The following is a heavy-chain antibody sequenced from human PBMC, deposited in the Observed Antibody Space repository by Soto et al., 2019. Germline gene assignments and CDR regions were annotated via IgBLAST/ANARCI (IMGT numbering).Heavy chain of an antibody. CDR1: GGSMSDYH. CDR2: IHYGGTT. CDR3: ARFSSFLIHTRHYMDV. Sequence: PSETLSLTCTVSGGSMSDYHWSWIRQPPGKGLEWIGHIHYGGTTYYNPSLRSRVTISIDTSKNQFSLHLSSLTAADTAVYYCARFSSFLIHTRHYMDVWGKGTTVTVSS. J-gene: IGHJ6*03. D-gene: IGHD6-6*01. V-gene: IGHV4-59*01.